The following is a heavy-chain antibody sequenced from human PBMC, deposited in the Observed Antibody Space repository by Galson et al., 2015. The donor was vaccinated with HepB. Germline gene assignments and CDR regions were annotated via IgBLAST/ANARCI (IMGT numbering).Heavy chain of an antibody. D-gene: IGHD1-26*01. V-gene: IGHV6-1*01. Sequence: CAISGDSVSSNSAAWNWIRQSPSRGLEWLGRTYYRSKWYNDYAVSVKSRITINPDTSKNQFSLQLNSVTPEDTAVYYCARDRGVVGATESSYYGMDVWGQGTTVTVSS. CDR1: GDSVSSNSAA. CDR3: ARDRGVVGATESSYYGMDV. J-gene: IGHJ6*02. CDR2: TYYRSKWYN.